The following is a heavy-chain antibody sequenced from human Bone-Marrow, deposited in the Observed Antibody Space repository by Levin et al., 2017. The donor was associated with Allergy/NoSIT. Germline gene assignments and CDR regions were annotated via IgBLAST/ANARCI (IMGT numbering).Heavy chain of an antibody. V-gene: IGHV3-7*01. D-gene: IGHD3-22*01. Sequence: PGGSLRLSCAASVFTFDAYWMTWVRQAPGKGLEWVAKIKYDGSEKKYLDSVKGRFTIARDNAKNLLFLEMNSLRGEDTAVYYCARIYDSSGYYSGVGAFDIWGRGTMVTVSS. J-gene: IGHJ3*02. CDR2: IKYDGSEK. CDR3: ARIYDSSGYYSGVGAFDI. CDR1: VFTFDAYW.